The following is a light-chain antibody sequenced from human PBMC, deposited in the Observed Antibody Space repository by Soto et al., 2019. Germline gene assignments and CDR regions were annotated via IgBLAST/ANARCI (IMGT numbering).Light chain of an antibody. CDR2: ESS. J-gene: IGLJ3*02. CDR3: CSLTTGATWV. Sequence: QSALTQPASVSGSPGQSITISCTGTNSDVGSHNFVSWYQQYPGKAPKLLIYESSKRPSGLANRFSGSKSGNTASLTISGLQAEDEADYYCCSLTTGATWVFGGGPKLTV. CDR1: NSDVGSHNF. V-gene: IGLV2-23*01.